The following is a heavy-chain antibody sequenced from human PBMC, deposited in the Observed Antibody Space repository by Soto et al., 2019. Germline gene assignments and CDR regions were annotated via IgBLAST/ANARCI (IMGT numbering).Heavy chain of an antibody. CDR1: GFSLSNARMG. Sequence: QVTLKESGPVLVKPTETLTLTCTVSGFSLSNARMGVSWIRQPPGKALEWLAHIFSNDEKSYSTSLKSRLTISKDTSKSQVVLTMTNMDPVDTATYYCARIRLDTYYYGSGSEIAGYYFDYWGQGTLVTVSS. CDR2: IFSNDEK. J-gene: IGHJ4*02. V-gene: IGHV2-26*01. CDR3: ARIRLDTYYYGSGSEIAGYYFDY. D-gene: IGHD3-10*01.